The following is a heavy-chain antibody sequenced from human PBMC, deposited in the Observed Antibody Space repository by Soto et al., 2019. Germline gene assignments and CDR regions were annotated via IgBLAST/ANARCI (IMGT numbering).Heavy chain of an antibody. J-gene: IGHJ4*02. CDR2: IYYSGST. Sequence: PSQTHSLTYTVSGGYISRYYWSWIRQPPGKGLEWIGYIYYSGSTNYNPSLKSRVTISVDTSKNQFSLKLSSVTAADTAVYYCAREYRYCSSTSCYEGLINYWCQGTLVTVSS. V-gene: IGHV4-59*01. CDR1: GGYISRYY. D-gene: IGHD2-2*01. CDR3: AREYRYCSSTSCYEGLINY.